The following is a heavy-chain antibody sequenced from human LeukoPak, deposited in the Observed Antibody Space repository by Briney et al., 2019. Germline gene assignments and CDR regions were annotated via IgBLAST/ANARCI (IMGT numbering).Heavy chain of an antibody. CDR2: ISGGGGST. D-gene: IGHD3-10*01. V-gene: IGHV3-23*01. Sequence: QSGGSLRLSCAASGFTFSTYAMSWVRQAPGKGLEWVSGISGGGGSTYYADSVKGRFTISRDNSKNTLYLQMNSLRAEDTAVYYCAKDYYGSGSHSSPIYFDYWAREPWSPSPQ. CDR1: GFTFSTYA. J-gene: IGHJ4*02. CDR3: AKDYYGSGSHSSPIYFDY.